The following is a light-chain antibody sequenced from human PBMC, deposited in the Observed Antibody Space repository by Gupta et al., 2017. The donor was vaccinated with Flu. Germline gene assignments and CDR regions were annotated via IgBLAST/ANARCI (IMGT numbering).Light chain of an antibody. J-gene: IGLJ3*02. V-gene: IGLV1-40*01. CDR2: GNS. Sequence: QAALTQPPSGPGAPGQSVTISCTGCSSNIGAGYDVHWYQQLPGTAPKLLIYGNSNRPSGVPDRFSGSKAGTSASLAITGLQAEDEADYYCQSYDSSLSVWVFGGGTKLTVL. CDR1: SSNIGAGYD. CDR3: QSYDSSLSVWV.